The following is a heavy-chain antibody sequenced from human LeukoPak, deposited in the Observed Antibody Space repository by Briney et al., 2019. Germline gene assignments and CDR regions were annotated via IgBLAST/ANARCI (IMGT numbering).Heavy chain of an antibody. CDR3: ARKVGGYDFWSGYGHMDV. J-gene: IGHJ6*03. Sequence: PSETLSLTCTVSGGSISSYYWSWIRQPPGKGLEWIGEINHSGSTNYNPSLKSRITISVDTSKNHFSLKLSSVTAADTAVYYCARKVGGYDFWSGYGHMDVWGKRTTVTVSS. D-gene: IGHD3-3*01. CDR2: INHSGST. V-gene: IGHV4-34*01. CDR1: GGSISSYY.